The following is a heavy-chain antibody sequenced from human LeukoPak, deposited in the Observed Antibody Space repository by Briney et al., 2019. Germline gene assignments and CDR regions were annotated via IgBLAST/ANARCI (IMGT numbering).Heavy chain of an antibody. Sequence: GRSLRLSCAASGFTLSTYWMSWVRQAPGKGLEWVANINQDGSEKYSVDSVKGRFTISRDNAKNLLYLQMNTLRAEDTAVYYCARVRGDTGGNSDYWGQGTLVTVSS. CDR1: GFTLSTYW. CDR2: INQDGSEK. CDR3: ARVRGDTGGNSDY. J-gene: IGHJ4*02. D-gene: IGHD4-23*01. V-gene: IGHV3-7*05.